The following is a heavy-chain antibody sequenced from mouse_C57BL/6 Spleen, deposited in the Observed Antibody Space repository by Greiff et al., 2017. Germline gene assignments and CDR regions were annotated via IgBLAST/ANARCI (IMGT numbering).Heavy chain of an antibody. CDR1: GFTFSSYA. D-gene: IGHD1-1*01. J-gene: IGHJ4*01. CDR2: ISSGGDYI. Sequence: EVQLVESGEGLVKPGGSLKLSCAASGFTFSSYAMSWVRQTPEKRLEWVAYISSGGDYIYYADTVKGRFTITRDNARSTLYIQMSRLKSEDTAMYYCTRDALYGTSYYYAIDYWGQGTSVTVSS. CDR3: TRDALYGTSYYYAIDY. V-gene: IGHV5-9-1*02.